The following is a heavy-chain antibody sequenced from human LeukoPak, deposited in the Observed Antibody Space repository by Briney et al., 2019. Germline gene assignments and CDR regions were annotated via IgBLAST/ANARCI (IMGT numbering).Heavy chain of an antibody. J-gene: IGHJ6*03. Sequence: GASVKVSCKASGYTFTGYYMHWVRQAPGQGLEWMGWINPNSGGTNYAQKFQGRVTMTRDTSISTAYMELSRLRSDDTAVYYCARVSTYGPHYYYMDVWGKGTTVTVSS. D-gene: IGHD4-17*01. CDR1: GYTFTGYY. CDR2: INPNSGGT. CDR3: ARVSTYGPHYYYMDV. V-gene: IGHV1-2*02.